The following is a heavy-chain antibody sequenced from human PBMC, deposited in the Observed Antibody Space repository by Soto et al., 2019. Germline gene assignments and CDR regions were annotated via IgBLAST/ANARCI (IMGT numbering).Heavy chain of an antibody. V-gene: IGHV1-69*02. CDR3: ARVAGSIAARPPYYYYYMDV. J-gene: IGHJ6*03. Sequence: SVKVSCKASGGTFSSYTISWVRQAPGQGLEWMGRIIPILGIANYAQKFQGRVTITTDTSTSTAYMELRSLRSEDTAVYYCARVAGSIAARPPYYYYYMDVWGKGTTVTVSS. D-gene: IGHD6-6*01. CDR1: GGTFSSYT. CDR2: IIPILGIA.